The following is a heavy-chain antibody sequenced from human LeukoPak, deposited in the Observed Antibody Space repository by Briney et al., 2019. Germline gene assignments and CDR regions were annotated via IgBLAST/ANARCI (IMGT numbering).Heavy chain of an antibody. D-gene: IGHD4-17*01. V-gene: IGHV4-38-2*01. CDR2: IYYSGST. CDR1: GYSISSGYY. CDR3: ARHPTYTVTEIDY. J-gene: IGHJ4*02. Sequence: SETLSLTCAVSGYSISSGYYWGWIRQPPGKGLEWIGSIYYSGSTYYNPSLKSRVTISVDTSKNQFSLKLSSVTAADTAVYYCARHPTYTVTEIDYWGQGTLVTVSS.